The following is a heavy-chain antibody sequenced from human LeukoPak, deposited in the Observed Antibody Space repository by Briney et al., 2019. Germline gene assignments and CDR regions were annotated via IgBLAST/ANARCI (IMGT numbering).Heavy chain of an antibody. J-gene: IGHJ6*02. CDR1: GFTFSSYA. CDR2: ISYDGSNK. V-gene: IGHV3-30-3*01. Sequence: PGRSLRLSCAASGFTFSSYAMHWVRQAPGKGLEWVAVISYDGSNKYYADSVKGRFTISRDNSKNTLYLQMNSLRAEDTAVYYCAREGIAVAGRRYYYYGMDVWGQGTTVTVPS. D-gene: IGHD6-19*01. CDR3: AREGIAVAGRRYYYYGMDV.